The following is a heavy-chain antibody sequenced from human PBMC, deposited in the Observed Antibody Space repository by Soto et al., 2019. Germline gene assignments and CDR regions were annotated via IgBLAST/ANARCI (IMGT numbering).Heavy chain of an antibody. J-gene: IGHJ5*02. D-gene: IGHD3-3*01. CDR1: GFTFSSYG. V-gene: IGHV3-30*12. CDR2: INNDGSKT. Sequence: SLRLSCAASGFTFSSYGMHWVRQAPGKGLEWVAVINNDGSKTYYAESVKGRFTISRDNAKNTLYLQMNSLRAEDTAVYYCARDSNLGYDFWSGYYPPPNWFDPWGQGTLVTVSS. CDR3: ARDSNLGYDFWSGYYPPPNWFDP.